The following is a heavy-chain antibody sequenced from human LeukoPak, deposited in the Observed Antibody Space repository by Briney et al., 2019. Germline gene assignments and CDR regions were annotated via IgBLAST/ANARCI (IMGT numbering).Heavy chain of an antibody. CDR1: GFTFSNWW. Sequence: TGGSLRLSCAASGFTFSNWWMSWVRQAPGKGLEWVANIKQDGSEKHYVDSVKGRFTISRDNSENTLYLQMNSLRAEDTAVYYCARDPARNRGYCSGGSCSDWGQGTLVTVSS. CDR2: IKQDGSEK. V-gene: IGHV3-7*01. J-gene: IGHJ4*02. CDR3: ARDPARNRGYCSGGSCSD. D-gene: IGHD2-15*01.